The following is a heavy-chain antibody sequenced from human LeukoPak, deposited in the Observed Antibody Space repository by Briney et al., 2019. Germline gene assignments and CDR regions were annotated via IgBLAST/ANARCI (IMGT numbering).Heavy chain of an antibody. D-gene: IGHD3-22*01. CDR2: IWYDGSNK. V-gene: IGHV3-33*01. CDR1: GFTFSTSG. CDR3: AREPTMIMGESSIDY. Sequence: SGGSLRLSCAASGFTFSTSGMHWVRQAPGKGLEWVAVIWYDGSNKYYADSTKGRFTISRDNTKNTLYLQMNSLRADDTAVYYCAREPTMIMGESSIDYWGQGTLVTVSS. J-gene: IGHJ4*02.